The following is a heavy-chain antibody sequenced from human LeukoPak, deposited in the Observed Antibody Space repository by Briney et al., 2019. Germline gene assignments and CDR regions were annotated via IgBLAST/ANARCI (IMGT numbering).Heavy chain of an antibody. D-gene: IGHD3-22*01. Sequence: SETLSLTYAVYGGSFSGYYWSWIRQPPGKGLEWIGEINHSGSTNYNPSLKSRVTISVDTSKNQFSLKLSSVTAADTAVYYCARDIRGYTTITMIVVATFTSFDPWGQGTLVTVSS. V-gene: IGHV4-34*01. CDR3: ARDIRGYTTITMIVVATFTSFDP. J-gene: IGHJ5*02. CDR2: INHSGST. CDR1: GGSFSGYY.